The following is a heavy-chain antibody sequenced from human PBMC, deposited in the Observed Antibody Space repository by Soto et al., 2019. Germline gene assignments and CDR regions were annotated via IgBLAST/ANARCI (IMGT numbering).Heavy chain of an antibody. CDR1: GDSLSTYT. V-gene: IGHV1-69*08. CDR2: IISGLGVT. CDR3: AREGGPLPIVKVFDY. D-gene: IGHD2-15*01. J-gene: IGHJ4*02. Sequence: QVQLVQSGAEVKKPGSSVKVSCRSSGDSLSTYTFSWVRQAPGQGLEWMGRIISGLGVTKYAQKFQGRLTSTADYSTSTIYMEMSRLTSDDTAVSSGAREGGPLPIVKVFDYWGQGTPVTVSS.